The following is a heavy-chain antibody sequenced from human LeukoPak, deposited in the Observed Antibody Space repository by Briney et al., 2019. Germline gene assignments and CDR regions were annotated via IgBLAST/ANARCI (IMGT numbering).Heavy chain of an antibody. D-gene: IGHD3-22*01. CDR2: ISDDGSNK. CDR1: GFTFSTYG. V-gene: IGHV3-30*03. Sequence: PGRSLRLSCAASGFTFSTYGMRWVRQAPGKGLEWVAVISDDGSNKYYADSVKGRFTIPRDNSKNTLYLQMNSLRAEDTAVYYCARSAYYYDSRGYHNYYHYGMDVWGQGTTVTVPS. J-gene: IGHJ6*02. CDR3: ARSAYYYDSRGYHNYYHYGMDV.